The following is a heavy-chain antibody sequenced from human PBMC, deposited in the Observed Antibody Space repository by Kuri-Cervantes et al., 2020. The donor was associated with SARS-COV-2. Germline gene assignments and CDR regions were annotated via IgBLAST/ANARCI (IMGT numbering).Heavy chain of an antibody. D-gene: IGHD6-13*01. J-gene: IGHJ1*01. Sequence: SETLSLTCAVYGGSFSGYYWSWIRQPPGKGLEWIGETNHSGSTNYNPSLKSRVTISVDTSKNQFSLKLSSVTAADTAVYYCASPPMEQLVEGGLEYFQHWGQGTLVTVSS. CDR1: GGSFSGYY. V-gene: IGHV4-34*01. CDR2: TNHSGST. CDR3: ASPPMEQLVEGGLEYFQH.